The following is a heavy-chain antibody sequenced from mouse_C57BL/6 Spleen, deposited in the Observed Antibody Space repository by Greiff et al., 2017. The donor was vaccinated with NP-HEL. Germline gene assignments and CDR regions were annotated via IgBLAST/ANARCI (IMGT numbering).Heavy chain of an antibody. CDR2: IHPNSGST. D-gene: IGHD4-1*01. Sequence: VQLQQPGAELVKPGASVKLSCKASCYTFTSYWMHWVKQRPGQGLEWIGMIHPNSGSTNYNEKFKSKATLTVDKSSSTAYMQLSSLTSEDSAVYYCARANWDEEFAYWGQGTLVTVSA. J-gene: IGHJ3*01. V-gene: IGHV1-64*01. CDR1: CYTFTSYW. CDR3: ARANWDEEFAY.